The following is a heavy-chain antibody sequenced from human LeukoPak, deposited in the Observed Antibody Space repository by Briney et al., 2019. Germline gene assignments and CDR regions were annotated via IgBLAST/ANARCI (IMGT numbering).Heavy chain of an antibody. CDR1: GFTFSSFA. V-gene: IGHV3-48*01. D-gene: IGHD1-26*01. Sequence: GGSLRLSCAASGFTFSSFAMNWVRQAPGKGLEWVAYISGTSGSIYYADSAKGRFSIARDNAKNSLYLQMNSLRAEDTAVYFCARDEPGGGATTNDYWGQGTLVTVSS. CDR2: ISGTSGSI. J-gene: IGHJ4*02. CDR3: ARDEPGGGATTNDY.